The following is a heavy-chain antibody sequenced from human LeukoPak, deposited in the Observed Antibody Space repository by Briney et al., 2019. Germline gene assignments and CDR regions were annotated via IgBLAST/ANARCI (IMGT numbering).Heavy chain of an antibody. D-gene: IGHD6-13*01. V-gene: IGHV3-21*01. CDR1: GFTFSSYS. CDR2: ISSDSIYI. CDR3: ARGSIAAAGRYMDV. Sequence: GALRLSCAASGFTFSSYSMNWVRQAPGKGLEWVSSISSDSIYIYYADSVKGRFTSSRDNAKNSLYLQMNSLGAEDTAVYYCARGSIAAAGRYMDVWGKGTTVTVSS. J-gene: IGHJ6*03.